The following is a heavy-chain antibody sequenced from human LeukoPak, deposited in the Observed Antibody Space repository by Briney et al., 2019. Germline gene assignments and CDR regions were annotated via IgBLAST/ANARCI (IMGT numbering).Heavy chain of an antibody. D-gene: IGHD6-13*01. Sequence: GESLKISCKGSGYTFTNYWIAWVRQMPGKGLEWMGIIYPGDSDTRYSPSFQGQVTISADKSISTAYLQWSSLKASDTAMYYCARRYAAAGWEHMDVWGKGTTVTVSS. CDR1: GYTFTNYW. J-gene: IGHJ6*03. CDR3: ARRYAAAGWEHMDV. V-gene: IGHV5-51*01. CDR2: IYPGDSDT.